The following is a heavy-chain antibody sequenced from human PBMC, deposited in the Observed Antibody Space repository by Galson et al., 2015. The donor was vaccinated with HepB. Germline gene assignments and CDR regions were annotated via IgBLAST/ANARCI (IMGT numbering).Heavy chain of an antibody. J-gene: IGHJ5*02. V-gene: IGHV3-30*14. Sequence: LRLSCAASGFTFSSYAMHWVRQAPGKGLEWVAVISYDGSNKYYVDSVKGRFTISRDNSNKTLYLQMNRLRIDDTAVYYCARGGGDCSRTSCSDPGGFDPWGQGTLVTVSS. CDR2: ISYDGSNK. CDR1: GFTFSSYA. CDR3: ARGGGDCSRTSCSDPGGFDP. D-gene: IGHD2-2*01.